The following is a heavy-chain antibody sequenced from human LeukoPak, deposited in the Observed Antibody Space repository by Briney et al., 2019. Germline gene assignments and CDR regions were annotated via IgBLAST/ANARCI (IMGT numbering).Heavy chain of an antibody. CDR3: AKDRVWFGELAGRGAFDP. V-gene: IGHV3-30*02. CDR2: IRYDGSNK. CDR1: GFTFSSYG. J-gene: IGHJ5*02. Sequence: GGSLRLSCAASGFTFSSYGMHWVRQAPGKGLEWVAFIRYDGSNKYYADSVKGRFTISRDNSKNTLYLQMNSLRAEDTAVYYCAKDRVWFGELAGRGAFDPWGQGTLVTVSS. D-gene: IGHD3-10*01.